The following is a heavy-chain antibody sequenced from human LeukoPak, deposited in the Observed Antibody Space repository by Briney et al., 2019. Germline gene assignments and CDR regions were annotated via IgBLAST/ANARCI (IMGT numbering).Heavy chain of an antibody. J-gene: IGHJ4*02. CDR2: ISYDGSNK. Sequence: PGRSLRLSCAASGFTFSSYGMHWGRQAPGKGLEWVAVISYDGSNKYYADSVKGRFTISRDNSKNTLHLQMNSLRAEDTAVYYCAKLLVVAATTVTNYWGQGTLVTVSS. D-gene: IGHD2-15*01. V-gene: IGHV3-30*18. CDR1: GFTFSSYG. CDR3: AKLLVVAATTVTNY.